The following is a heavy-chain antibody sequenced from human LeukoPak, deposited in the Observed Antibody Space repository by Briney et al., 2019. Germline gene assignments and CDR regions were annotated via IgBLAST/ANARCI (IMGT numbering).Heavy chain of an antibody. J-gene: IGHJ4*02. CDR2: IRYDGSNK. D-gene: IGHD3-10*01. Sequence: PGGSLRLSCAASGFTFSSYGMHWVRQAPGKGLEWVAFIRYDGSNKYYADSVKGRFTISRDNSKNTLYLQMNSLRAEDTAVYYCAKASYYYGSGSYYKFPFDYWGQGTLVTVSS. CDR3: AKASYYYGSGSYYKFPFDY. V-gene: IGHV3-30*02. CDR1: GFTFSSYG.